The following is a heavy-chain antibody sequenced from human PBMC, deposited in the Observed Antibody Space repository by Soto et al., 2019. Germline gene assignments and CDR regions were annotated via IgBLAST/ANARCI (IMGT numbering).Heavy chain of an antibody. CDR2: ISRSGRGSA. CDR1: GFTFNSYV. CDR3: ARGRYLDSSDYWVANLPFDH. Sequence: GGSLRLSCAASGFTFNSYVMTWVRQAPGEGLEWVSSISRSGRGSAYYADSVKGRFTISRDDSENTLFLQMNNLRDEDTALYYCARGRYLDSSDYWVANLPFDHWGLGTLVTVSS. V-gene: IGHV3-23*01. D-gene: IGHD3-22*01. J-gene: IGHJ4*02.